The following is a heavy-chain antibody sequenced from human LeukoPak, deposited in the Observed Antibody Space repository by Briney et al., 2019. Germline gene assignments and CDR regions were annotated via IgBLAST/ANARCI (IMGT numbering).Heavy chain of an antibody. CDR2: ISSSSSYI. V-gene: IGHV3-21*01. CDR3: ATTLRTRGTWYFDL. J-gene: IGHJ2*01. CDR1: GFTFSSYS. D-gene: IGHD1-1*01. Sequence: GGSLRLSCAASGFTFSSYSMNWVRQAPGKGLEWVSSISSSSSYIYYADSVKGRFTISRDNAKNSLYLQMNSLRAEDTAVYYCATTLRTRGTWYFDLWGRGTLVTVSS.